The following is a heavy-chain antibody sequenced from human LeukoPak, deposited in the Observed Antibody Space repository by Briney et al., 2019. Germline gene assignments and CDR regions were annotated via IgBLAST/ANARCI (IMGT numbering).Heavy chain of an antibody. CDR3: ARRYSRGWYRRGFEYYFDY. CDR1: GGSFSGYY. Sequence: SETLSLTCAVYGGSFSGYYWSWIRQPPGKGLEWIGEINHSGSTNYNPSLKSRVTISVDTSKNQFSLKLSSVTAADTAVYYCARRYSRGWYRRGFEYYFDYWGQGTLVTVSS. CDR2: INHSGST. J-gene: IGHJ4*02. V-gene: IGHV4-34*01. D-gene: IGHD6-19*01.